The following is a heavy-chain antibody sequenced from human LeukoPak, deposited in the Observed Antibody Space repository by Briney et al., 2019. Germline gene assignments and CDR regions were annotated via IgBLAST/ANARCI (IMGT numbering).Heavy chain of an antibody. CDR3: ARDVGARLPGY. Sequence: PSETLSLTCTVSGGSIISSSYYWGWIRQPPGKGLEWIGEIYHSGNSNYNPSLKSRVTISVDKSKNQFSMKLTSVTAEDTAFYYCARDVGARLPGYWGQGILVTVSS. CDR2: IYHSGNS. V-gene: IGHV4-39*07. D-gene: IGHD6-6*01. J-gene: IGHJ4*02. CDR1: GGSIISSSYY.